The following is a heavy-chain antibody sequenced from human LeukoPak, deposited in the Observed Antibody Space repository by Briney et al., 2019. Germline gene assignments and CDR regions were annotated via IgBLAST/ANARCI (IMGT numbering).Heavy chain of an antibody. D-gene: IGHD2-2*02. Sequence: ASVKVSCKASGYTFTSYDINWVRQATGQGLEWMGWMNPNSGNTGYAQKFQGRVTMTRNTSISTAYMELSSLRSEDTAVYYCASGGRYCSSTSCYIWSDPWGQGTLVTVSS. V-gene: IGHV1-8*01. CDR1: GYTFTSYD. J-gene: IGHJ5*02. CDR3: ASGGRYCSSTSCYIWSDP. CDR2: MNPNSGNT.